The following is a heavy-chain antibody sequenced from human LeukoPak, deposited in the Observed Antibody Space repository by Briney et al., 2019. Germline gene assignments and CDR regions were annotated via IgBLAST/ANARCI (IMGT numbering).Heavy chain of an antibody. D-gene: IGHD4-17*01. CDR1: GGSISSSSYY. J-gene: IGHJ4*02. V-gene: IGHV4-39*01. CDR3: ARAPPDYGDYFDY. CDR2: IYYSGST. Sequence: PSETLSLTCTVSGGSISSSSYYWGWIRQPPGKGLEWIGSIYYSGSTYYNPSLKSRVTISVDTSKNQFSLKLSSVTAADTAVYYCARAPPDYGDYFDYWGQGTLVTVSS.